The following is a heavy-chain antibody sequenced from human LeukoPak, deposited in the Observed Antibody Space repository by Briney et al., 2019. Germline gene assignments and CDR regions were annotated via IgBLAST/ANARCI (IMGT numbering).Heavy chain of an antibody. Sequence: GGSLRLSCAASGFTLSSYSMNWVRQAPGKGLEWVSYISSSSSTIYYADSVKGRFTISRDNAKNSLYLQMNSLRAEDTAVYYCARDAPDPYYDFWSGYPYKYYGMDVWGQGTTVTVSS. CDR3: ARDAPDPYYDFWSGYPYKYYGMDV. V-gene: IGHV3-48*01. J-gene: IGHJ6*02. CDR2: ISSSSSTI. CDR1: GFTLSSYS. D-gene: IGHD3-3*01.